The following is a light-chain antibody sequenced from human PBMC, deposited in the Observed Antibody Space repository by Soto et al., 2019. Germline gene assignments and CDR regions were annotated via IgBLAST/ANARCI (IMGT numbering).Light chain of an antibody. Sequence: QSVLTHTPSVSAAPGQKVTISCSGSSSNIGNKYVSWYQQLPGTAPKLLIYDNNKRPSGIPDRFSGSKSGTSATLGITGLQTGDEADYYCGTWDSSLSAYVFGTGTKVTVL. CDR3: GTWDSSLSAYV. J-gene: IGLJ1*01. CDR1: SSNIGNKY. V-gene: IGLV1-51*01. CDR2: DNN.